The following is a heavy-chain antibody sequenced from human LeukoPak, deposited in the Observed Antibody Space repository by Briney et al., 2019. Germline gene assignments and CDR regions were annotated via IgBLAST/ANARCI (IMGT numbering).Heavy chain of an antibody. V-gene: IGHV3-30*02. Sequence: GGSLRLSCAASGFTFSSYDMHWVRQAPGKGLEWVAFIRYDGSNKYYADSVKGRFTISRDNSKNTLYLQMNSLRAEDTAVYYCAKVRGSSSWGLFDYWGQGTLVTVSS. CDR3: AKVRGSSSWGLFDY. CDR1: GFTFSSYD. D-gene: IGHD6-13*01. J-gene: IGHJ4*02. CDR2: IRYDGSNK.